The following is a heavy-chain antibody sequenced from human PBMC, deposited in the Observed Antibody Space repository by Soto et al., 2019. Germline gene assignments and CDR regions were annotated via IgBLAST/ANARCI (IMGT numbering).Heavy chain of an antibody. CDR1: GGSVSSGAYY. CDR3: ARARLRAVYAFDI. Sequence: QVQLQESDAGLVKASQTLSLTCTVSGGSVSSGAYYWTWIRQRPGKGLEWIGYIYYSGSTYYSPSLKSRLSISLDTSKNQFPLRLSSVPAADTAMYYCARARLRAVYAFDIWGQGTMVTVSS. V-gene: IGHV4-31*03. CDR2: IYYSGST. D-gene: IGHD5-12*01. J-gene: IGHJ3*02.